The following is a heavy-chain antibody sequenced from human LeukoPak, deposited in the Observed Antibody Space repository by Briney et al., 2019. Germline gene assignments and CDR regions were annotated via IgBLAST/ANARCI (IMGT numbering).Heavy chain of an antibody. CDR3: ARGPAAMRVFDY. CDR1: GGSISSYY. V-gene: IGHV4-59*01. Sequence: SETLSLTCTVFGGSISSYYWSWIRLPPGKGLEWIGYIYYSGSTNYNPSLKSRVTISVDTSKNQFSLKLSSVTAADTAVYYCARGPAAMRVFDYWGQGTLVTVSS. CDR2: IYYSGST. D-gene: IGHD2-2*01. J-gene: IGHJ4*02.